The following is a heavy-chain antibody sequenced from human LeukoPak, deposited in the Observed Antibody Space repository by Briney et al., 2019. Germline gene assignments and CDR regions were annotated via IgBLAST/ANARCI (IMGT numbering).Heavy chain of an antibody. V-gene: IGHV4-4*07. Sequence: KPSETLSLTCTVSGGSISSYYWSWIRQPAGKGLEWIGRIYTSGSTNYNPSLKSRVTMSVDTSKNQFSLKLSSVTAADTAVYYCARGGLQGYCSSTSCYTTSRGYYYYMDVWGKGTTVTVSS. CDR1: GGSISSYY. D-gene: IGHD2-2*02. CDR3: ARGGLQGYCSSTSCYTTSRGYYYYMDV. J-gene: IGHJ6*03. CDR2: IYTSGST.